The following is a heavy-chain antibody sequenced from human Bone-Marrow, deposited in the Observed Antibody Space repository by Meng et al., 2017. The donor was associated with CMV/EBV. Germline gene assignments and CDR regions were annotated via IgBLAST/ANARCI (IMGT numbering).Heavy chain of an antibody. D-gene: IGHD3-3*01. CDR1: GFTFDDYG. J-gene: IGHJ3*02. CDR2: INWNGIST. CDR3: ARDSRTYYDFWSGPLDAFDI. V-gene: IGHV3-20*04. Sequence: GGSLRLSCAASGFTFDDYGMNWVRQVPGKGLEWVSGINWNGISTDYADSVKGRLTISRDNAKNSLFLQMNSLRAEDTAVYYCARDSRTYYDFWSGPLDAFDIWGQGTMVTVSS.